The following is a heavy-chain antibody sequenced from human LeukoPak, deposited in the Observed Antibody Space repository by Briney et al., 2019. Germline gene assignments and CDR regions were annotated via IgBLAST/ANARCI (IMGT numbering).Heavy chain of an antibody. J-gene: IGHJ4*02. CDR1: GFTVSSNY. V-gene: IGHV3-66*02. Sequence: PGGSLRLSCAASGFTVSSNYMSWVRQAPGKGLEWVSVIYSGGSTYYADSVKGRFTISRDNSKNTLYLQMNSLRAEDTAVYYCARSRWHWNGEVGYFDYWGQGTLVTVSS. CDR3: ARSRWHWNGEVGYFDY. D-gene: IGHD1-1*01. CDR2: IYSGGST.